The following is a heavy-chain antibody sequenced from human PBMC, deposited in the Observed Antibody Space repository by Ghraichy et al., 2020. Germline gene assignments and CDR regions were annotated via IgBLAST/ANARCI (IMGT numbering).Heavy chain of an antibody. CDR1: GFPFSNYA. CDR2: LGFDDF. CDR3: AKDATAGNGVYDPFDS. D-gene: IGHD4-17*01. J-gene: IGHJ3*02. Sequence: GGSLRLSCVASGFPFSNYAMSWVRQAPGKGLEWVAILGFDDFYYADSVMGRFTISRDNSKNTLFLQMTSLRAEDTAGYYCAKDATAGNGVYDPFDSWGQGTMVTVSS. V-gene: IGHV3-23*01.